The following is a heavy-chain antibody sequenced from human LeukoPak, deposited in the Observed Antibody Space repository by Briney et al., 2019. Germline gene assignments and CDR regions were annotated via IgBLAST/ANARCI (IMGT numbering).Heavy chain of an antibody. CDR2: ISSTSSYI. D-gene: IGHD5-18*01. CDR3: ARDQRVGAMEFDY. CDR1: GFTFSSYS. Sequence: GGSLRLSCAASGFTFSSYSMNWVRQAPGKGLEWVSSISSTSSYIYYADSVKGRFTISRDNAKNSLYLQMNSLRAEDTAVYYCARDQRVGAMEFDYWGQGTLVTVSS. J-gene: IGHJ4*02. V-gene: IGHV3-21*04.